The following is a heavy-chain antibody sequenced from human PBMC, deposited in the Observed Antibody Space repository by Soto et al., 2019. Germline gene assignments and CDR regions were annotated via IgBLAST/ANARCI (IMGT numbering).Heavy chain of an antibody. CDR3: ARDGEHTYLDY. CDR2: LNWNGDST. CDR1: GFTFDDYG. Sequence: EAQLVESGGGVVRPGGSLRLSCAASGFTFDDYGMSWVRQVPGKGLEWVCGLNWNGDSTTYADSVKGRFTVSRDNAQNTPYLQMNSLRVEDTALYHCARDGEHTYLDYWGQGTLVTVSS. V-gene: IGHV3-20*01. D-gene: IGHD4-17*01. J-gene: IGHJ4*02.